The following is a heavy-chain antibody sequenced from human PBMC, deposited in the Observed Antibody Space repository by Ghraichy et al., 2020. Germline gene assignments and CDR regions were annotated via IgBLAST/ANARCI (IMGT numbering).Heavy chain of an antibody. CDR2: IYYSGST. V-gene: IGHV4-39*07. CDR1: GGSISSSSYY. J-gene: IGHJ6*02. Sequence: SETLSLTCTVSGGSISSSSYYWGWIRQPPGKGLEWIGSIYYSGSTYYNPSLKSRVTISVDTSKNQFSLKLSSVTAADTAVYYCASRGSLGRYYYYYYGMDVWGQGTTVTVSS. CDR3: ASRGSLGRYYYYYYGMDV. D-gene: IGHD1-26*01.